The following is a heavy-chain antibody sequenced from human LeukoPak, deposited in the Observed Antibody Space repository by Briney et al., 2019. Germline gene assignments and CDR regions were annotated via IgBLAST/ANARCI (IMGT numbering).Heavy chain of an antibody. CDR2: IIPIFGTA. J-gene: IGHJ5*02. CDR3: ARDQGVGTKGIVVVPAAINNWFDP. D-gene: IGHD2-2*01. V-gene: IGHV1-69*05. CDR1: GGTFSSYA. Sequence: GASVKVSCKASGGTFSSYAISWVRQAPGQGLEWMGGIIPIFGTANYAQKFQGRVTITTDESTSTAYMELSSLRSEDTAVYYCARDQGVGTKGIVVVPAAINNWFDPWGQGTLVTVSS.